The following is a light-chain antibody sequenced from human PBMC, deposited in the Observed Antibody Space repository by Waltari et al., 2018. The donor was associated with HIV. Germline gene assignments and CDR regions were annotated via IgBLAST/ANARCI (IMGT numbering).Light chain of an antibody. V-gene: IGLV3-10*01. Sequence: SYELTQPPSVSVSPGQTARITCSGDALPKQYAYWYQQKSGQAPVLVIYDDNKRPSGIPEKFSGSSSGTMATLTISGAQVDDEADYYCYSTDSSGDHRGVFGGGTKVT. CDR2: DDN. J-gene: IGLJ3*02. CDR3: YSTDSSGDHRGV. CDR1: ALPKQY.